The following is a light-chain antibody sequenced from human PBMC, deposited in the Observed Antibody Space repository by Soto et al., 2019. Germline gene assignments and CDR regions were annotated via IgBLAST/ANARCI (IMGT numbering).Light chain of an antibody. CDR2: DAS. CDR3: QQYNSYPLT. V-gene: IGKV1-5*01. CDR1: QSISSW. J-gene: IGKJ4*01. Sequence: DIQMTQSPSTVSASVGDRVTISCRASQSISSWLAWYQQKPGKAPDLLIYDASTLESGVPSRFSGCGFGTEFTLTISSLQPDDFATYYCQQYNSYPLTFGGGTKVEI.